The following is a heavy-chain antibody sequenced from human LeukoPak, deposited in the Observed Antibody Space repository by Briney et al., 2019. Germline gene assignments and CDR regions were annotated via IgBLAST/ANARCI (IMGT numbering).Heavy chain of an antibody. CDR3: ATGFTWSLEY. CDR2: ISNDGSTT. D-gene: IGHD2-8*02. CDR1: GFTFSSYA. Sequence: GGSLRLSCTTSGFTFSSYAMSWVRQAPGKGLEWVAAISNDGSTTYDADSVKGRFTISRDKSKNTLSVQMKSLRPEDTALYYCATGFTWSLEYWGQGTMVAVSS. J-gene: IGHJ4*02. V-gene: IGHV3-30*04.